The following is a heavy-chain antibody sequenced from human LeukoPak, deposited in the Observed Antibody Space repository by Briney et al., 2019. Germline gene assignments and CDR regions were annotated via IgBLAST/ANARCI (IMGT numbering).Heavy chain of an antibody. CDR1: GYTFTSYV. Sequence: ASVNVSCKPSGYTFTSYVIGWVRPAPGQGLEWMAWIYNGNTNYAQNLQGRVTVTTDTSTTTAYMEHRSLRSDDTAVYYCTRDRSTSGSQNYWGQGTLVTVSS. V-gene: IGHV1-18*01. CDR2: IYNGNT. D-gene: IGHD1-26*01. CDR3: TRDRSTSGSQNY. J-gene: IGHJ4*02.